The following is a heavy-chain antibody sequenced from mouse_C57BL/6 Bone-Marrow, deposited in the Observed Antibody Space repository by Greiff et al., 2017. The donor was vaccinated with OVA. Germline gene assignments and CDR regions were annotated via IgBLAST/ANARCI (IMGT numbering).Heavy chain of an antibody. J-gene: IGHJ3*01. V-gene: IGHV5-4*03. CDR1: GFTFSSYA. CDR3: ARRWLLPFAY. Sequence: EVQVVESGGGLVKPGGSLKLSCAASGFTFSSYAMSWVRQTPEKRLEWVATISHGGSYTYYPDNVKGRFTISRDNAKNNLYLQMSHLKSEDTAMYYCARRWLLPFAYWGQGTLVTVSA. D-gene: IGHD2-3*01. CDR2: ISHGGSYT.